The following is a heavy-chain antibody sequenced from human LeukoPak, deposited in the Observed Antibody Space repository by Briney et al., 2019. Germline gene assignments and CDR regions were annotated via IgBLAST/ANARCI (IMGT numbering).Heavy chain of an antibody. CDR2: ISTNGDST. CDR1: GFTFSIYA. Sequence: GGSLRLSCAASGFTFSIYAMHWVRQAPGKGLEYVSAISTNGDSTYYADSVKGRFTISRDNSKNTLFLQMGSLRADDMAVYYCARSTRYCSSTSCHRGFDPWGQGTLVTVSS. J-gene: IGHJ5*02. CDR3: ARSTRYCSSTSCHRGFDP. V-gene: IGHV3-64*02. D-gene: IGHD2-2*02.